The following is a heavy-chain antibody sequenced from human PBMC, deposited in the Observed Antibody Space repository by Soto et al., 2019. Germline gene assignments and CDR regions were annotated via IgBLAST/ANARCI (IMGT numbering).Heavy chain of an antibody. J-gene: IGHJ5*02. D-gene: IGHD2-15*01. CDR2: IWYVGSNK. CDR3: ARERYCSGGSCYSAGNWFDP. V-gene: IGHV3-33*01. Sequence: GGFLRLSCAASGFTFSSYGMHWVRQAPGKGLEWVAVIWYVGSNKYYADSVKGRFTIARDNSRNTLYLQMNSLRAEDTAVYYCARERYCSGGSCYSAGNWFDPWGQGTLVTVSS. CDR1: GFTFSSYG.